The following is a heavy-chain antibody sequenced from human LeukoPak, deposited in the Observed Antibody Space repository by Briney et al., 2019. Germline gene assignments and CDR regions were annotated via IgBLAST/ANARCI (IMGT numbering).Heavy chain of an antibody. CDR3: AKAPLGRCTGAICYSFDY. CDR2: ISGSDAGT. V-gene: IGHV3-23*01. Sequence: GGSLRLSCAASGFNFDDYAMSWVRQVPGKGLEWVSAISGSDAGTYYADSVKGRFTISRDNSKNTLYLQMNSLRAEDAAVYYCAKAPLGRCTGAICYSFDYWGQGTLVTVSS. J-gene: IGHJ4*02. D-gene: IGHD2-8*02. CDR1: GFNFDDYA.